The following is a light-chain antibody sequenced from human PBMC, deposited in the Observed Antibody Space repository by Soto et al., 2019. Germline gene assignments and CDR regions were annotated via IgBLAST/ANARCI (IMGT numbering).Light chain of an antibody. V-gene: IGKV1-39*01. CDR2: DAY. CDR1: QTNGTY. Sequence: DIQMTQSPPSLSPSVADRVTITCRASQTNGTYLNWYQKKPEKPPNLLIYDAYNLQTGVPSRFSGSGSGAEFALTIRSLHPEDVATYYCQQSYTSPRTFGQGTKVDIK. J-gene: IGKJ2*01. CDR3: QQSYTSPRT.